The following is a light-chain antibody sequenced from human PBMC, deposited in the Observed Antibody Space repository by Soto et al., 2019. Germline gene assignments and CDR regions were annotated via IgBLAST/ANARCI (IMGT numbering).Light chain of an antibody. CDR1: SSDLLSAY. CDR3: ASYTTRTALV. J-gene: IGLJ2*01. Sequence: QSALTQPASVSGSPGQSITISCTGSSSDLLSAYVSWYQQLPGKPPKLLIYDVSLRPSGVSDRFSGLLSDNTASLAISGLPPEDEGDYYCASYTTRTALVFGGGTKVTVL. V-gene: IGLV2-14*03. CDR2: DVS.